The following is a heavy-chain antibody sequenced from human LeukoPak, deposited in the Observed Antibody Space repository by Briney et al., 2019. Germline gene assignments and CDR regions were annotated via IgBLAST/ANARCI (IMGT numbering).Heavy chain of an antibody. CDR3: ARGKEGYCSSTSCYTRLRYYYYYMDV. J-gene: IGHJ6*03. V-gene: IGHV1-2*02. D-gene: IGHD2-2*02. Sequence: GASVKVSCKASGYTFTGYYMHWVRQAPGQGLEWMGWINPNSGGTNYAQKFQGRVTMTRDTSISTAYMELSRLRSDDTAVYYCARGKEGYCSSTSCYTRLRYYYYYMDVWGKGTTVTVSS. CDR1: GYTFTGYY. CDR2: INPNSGGT.